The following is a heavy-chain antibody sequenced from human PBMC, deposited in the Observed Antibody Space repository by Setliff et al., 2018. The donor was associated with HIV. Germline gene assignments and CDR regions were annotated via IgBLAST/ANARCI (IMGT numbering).Heavy chain of an antibody. J-gene: IGHJ2*01. V-gene: IGHV1-69*13. CDR2: IIPKFGTP. CDR1: GGTFSSSA. CDR3: ARDDHYYDSGSYYSDWYFDL. D-gene: IGHD3-10*01. Sequence: SVKVSCKPSGGTFSSSAINWVRQAPGQGLEWMGGIIPKFGTPTYAQKFQGRVTITADESTSTADMELSSLRSEDTAVYYCARDDHYYDSGSYYSDWYFDLWGRGTLVTVSS.